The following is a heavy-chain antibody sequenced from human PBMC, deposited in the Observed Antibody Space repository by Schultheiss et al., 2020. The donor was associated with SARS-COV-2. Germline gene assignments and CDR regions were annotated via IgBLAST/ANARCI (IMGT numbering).Heavy chain of an antibody. CDR3: AKDPRAVVLMVYAFDY. Sequence: GGSLRLSCAASGFSFSSNGVHWVRQAPGKGLEWVAVISYDGSNKYYADSVKGRFTISRDNSKNTLYLQMNSLRTEDTAVYYCAKDPRAVVLMVYAFDYWGQGTLVTVSS. D-gene: IGHD2-8*01. J-gene: IGHJ4*02. CDR2: ISYDGSNK. CDR1: GFSFSSNG. V-gene: IGHV3-30*18.